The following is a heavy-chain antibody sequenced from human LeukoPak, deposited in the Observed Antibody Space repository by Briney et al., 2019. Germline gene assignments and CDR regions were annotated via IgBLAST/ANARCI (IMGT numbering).Heavy chain of an antibody. V-gene: IGHV1-18*01. D-gene: IGHD6-6*01. J-gene: IGHJ6*03. CDR3: AISSSVHYYYYMDV. CDR1: DYTFTSSG. CDR2: ISRDSTNG. Sequence: ASVKVSCKASDYTFTSSGLNWGRQAPGQGLEWVGWISRDSTNGKFAQKFTGRVTMTIDTSTGTADMELRSLRSADTALYYCAISSSVHYYYYMDVWGKGTAVTVSS.